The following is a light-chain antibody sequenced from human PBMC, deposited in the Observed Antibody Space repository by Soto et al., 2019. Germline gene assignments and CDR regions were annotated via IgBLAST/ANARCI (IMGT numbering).Light chain of an antibody. J-gene: IGKJ2*01. CDR2: SPE. V-gene: IGKV1-39*01. CDR3: QQSFSAPRT. CDR1: ETIIDY. Sequence: DIQMSQSPSSLSASVGDSVTITCRASETIIDYLNWYQQQPGEAPKLPIFSPESLHSGVPSRFRGSGSGTHFTLTISSLQPEDFATYFCQQSFSAPRTFGQGTKLQAK.